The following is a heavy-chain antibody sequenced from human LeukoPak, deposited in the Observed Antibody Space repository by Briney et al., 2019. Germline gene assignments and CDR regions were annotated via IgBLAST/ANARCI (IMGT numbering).Heavy chain of an antibody. V-gene: IGHV3-48*02. CDR2: ISSSGDTI. D-gene: IGHD3-10*01. CDR3: ARVWGSGSYFVGRLDY. Sequence: GGSLRLTCSASGFTFRSYSMNWVRQAPGQGLEWISYISSSGDTIYYADSVKGRFTIFRDNAKKSLYLQMNSLRDEHTALYYCARVWGSGSYFVGRLDYWGQEPADPVSS. J-gene: IGHJ4*02. CDR1: GFTFRSYS.